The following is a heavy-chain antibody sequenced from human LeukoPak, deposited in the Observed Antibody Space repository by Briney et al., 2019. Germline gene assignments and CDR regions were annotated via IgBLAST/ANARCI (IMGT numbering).Heavy chain of an antibody. V-gene: IGHV4-39*02. CDR1: GDSISSSSYY. CDR2: IYYSGST. Sequence: SETLSLTCTVSGDSISSSSYYWGWIRQPPGKRLEWIGSIYYSGSTYYNPALKSRVTISVDTSKNQFSLKLSSVTAADTAVYYCARDLRRLGYCSSTSCYRPQFDYWGQGTLVTVSS. D-gene: IGHD2-2*01. J-gene: IGHJ4*02. CDR3: ARDLRRLGYCSSTSCYRPQFDY.